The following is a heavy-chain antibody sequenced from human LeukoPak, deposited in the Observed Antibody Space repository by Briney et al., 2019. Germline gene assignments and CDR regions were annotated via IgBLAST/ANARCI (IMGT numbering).Heavy chain of an antibody. V-gene: IGHV1-2*02. J-gene: IGHJ3*02. CDR2: INPNSGGT. Sequence: ASVKVSCKASGYTFTGYYMHWARQAPGQGLEWMGWINPNSGGTNYAQKFQGRVTMTRDTSISTAYMELSRLRSDDTAVYYCARANYCSSTSCFRDAFDIWGQGTMVTVSS. D-gene: IGHD2-2*01. CDR3: ARANYCSSTSCFRDAFDI. CDR1: GYTFTGYY.